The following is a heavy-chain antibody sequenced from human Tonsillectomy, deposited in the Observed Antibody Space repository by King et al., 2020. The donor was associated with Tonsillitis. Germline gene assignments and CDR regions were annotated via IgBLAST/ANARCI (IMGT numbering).Heavy chain of an antibody. CDR3: AGPPLPFYGFARWFAP. J-gene: IGHJ5*02. V-gene: IGHV3-23*04. Sequence: VQLVESGGGLVQPGGSLRLSCAASGFTFSTYDMSWVRQAPGKGLEWVSGISGSGDNTYYGHSVKGRFTISRDNSRSPLSLQMNSLRVEDTAVYYWAGPPLPFYGFARWFAPWGQGTLLIVSS. CDR2: ISGSGDNT. CDR1: GFTFSTYD. D-gene: IGHD3-3*01.